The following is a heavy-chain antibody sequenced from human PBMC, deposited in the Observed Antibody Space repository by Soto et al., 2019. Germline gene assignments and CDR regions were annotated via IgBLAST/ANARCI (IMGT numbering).Heavy chain of an antibody. V-gene: IGHV2-5*02. D-gene: IGHD1-1*01. Sequence: TLTLSCTFSGFSFTTTIMGVGWTRQPPGKALEWLAIIYWDGESRYNPLLRRRLTLTEDTSKNQVVLTMTNMDPKDTATYYCAHRDSTGTTTYFDSWGQGIPVTVSS. CDR3: AHRDSTGTTTYFDS. CDR1: GFSFTTTIMG. CDR2: IYWDGES. J-gene: IGHJ4*02.